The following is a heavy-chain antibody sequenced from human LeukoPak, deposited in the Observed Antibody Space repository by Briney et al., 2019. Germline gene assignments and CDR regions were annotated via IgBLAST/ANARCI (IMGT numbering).Heavy chain of an antibody. J-gene: IGHJ4*02. CDR1: GFTFSDYY. D-gene: IGHD1-20*01. Sequence: GWSLRLSCAASGFTFSDYYMSWIRQAPGKGLEWVSYISSSGSTIYYADSVKGRFTISRDNAKNSLYLQMNSLRAEDTAVYYCARVNNWNDVSFFDYWGQGTLVTVSS. V-gene: IGHV3-11*01. CDR3: ARVNNWNDVSFFDY. CDR2: ISSSGSTI.